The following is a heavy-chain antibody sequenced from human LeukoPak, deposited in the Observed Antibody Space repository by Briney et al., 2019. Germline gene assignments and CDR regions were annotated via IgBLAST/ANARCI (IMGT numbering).Heavy chain of an antibody. V-gene: IGHV3-21*04. D-gene: IGHD6-19*01. J-gene: IGHJ4*02. CDR1: GFTFSSYS. CDR3: AKVAALAGIGWGDFDY. Sequence: PGGSLRLSCAASGFTFSSYSMNWVRQAPGKGLEWVSSISSSSSYIYYADSVKGRFTISRDNAKNSLYLQMNSLRAEDTAVYYCAKVAALAGIGWGDFDYWGQGTLVTVSS. CDR2: ISSSSSYI.